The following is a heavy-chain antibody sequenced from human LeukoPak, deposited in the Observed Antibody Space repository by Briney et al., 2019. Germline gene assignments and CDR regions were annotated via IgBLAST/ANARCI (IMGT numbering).Heavy chain of an antibody. CDR2: IYPGDSDT. V-gene: IGHV5-51*01. CDR3: ARPLYDSSGPPGTYYYYMDV. J-gene: IGHJ6*03. CDR1: GYSFTSYW. Sequence: GESLKISCKGSGYSFTSYWIGWVRQLPGKGLEWMGIIYPGDSDTRYSPSFQGQVTISADKSISTAYLHWSSLKASDTAMYYCARPLYDSSGPPGTYYYYMDVWGKGTTVTVSS. D-gene: IGHD3-22*01.